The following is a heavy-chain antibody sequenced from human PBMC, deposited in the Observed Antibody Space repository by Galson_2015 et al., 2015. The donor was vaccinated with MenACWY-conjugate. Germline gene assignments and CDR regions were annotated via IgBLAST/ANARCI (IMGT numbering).Heavy chain of an antibody. V-gene: IGHV3-23*01. CDR2: ISGSGAST. CDR3: AKREYSSGSYGMDV. J-gene: IGHJ6*02. CDR1: GFTFSSYA. Sequence: SLRLSCAASGFTFSSYALSWVRQAPGKGLEWVSAISGSGASTNYADSVKGRFTISRDDSKNTLYLQMNSLRDDDTAVYFCAKREYSSGSYGMDVWGQGTTVTVSS. D-gene: IGHD6-19*01.